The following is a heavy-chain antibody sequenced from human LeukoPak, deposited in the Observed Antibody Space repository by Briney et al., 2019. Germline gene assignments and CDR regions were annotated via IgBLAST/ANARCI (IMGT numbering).Heavy chain of an antibody. CDR3: AKHNVIAAAGTYYYYYMDV. J-gene: IGHJ6*03. D-gene: IGHD6-13*01. V-gene: IGHV3-23*01. Sequence: GGSLRLSCAASGFTFSSYAMSWVRQAPGKGLEWVSAISGSGGSTYYADSVKGRFTISRDNSKNTLYLQMNSLRAEDTAVYYCAKHNVIAAAGTYYYYYMDVWGKGTTVTVSS. CDR2: ISGSGGST. CDR1: GFTFSSYA.